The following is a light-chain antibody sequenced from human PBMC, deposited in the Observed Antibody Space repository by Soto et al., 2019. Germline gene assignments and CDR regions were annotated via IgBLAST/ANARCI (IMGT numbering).Light chain of an antibody. J-gene: IGKJ5*01. CDR1: QGITYW. CDR3: QRANSFPLT. CDR2: AAS. Sequence: DIQMTQSPSSVSASLGDRVTITCRASQGITYWLAWYQQRPGRAPKCLIYAASILESGVPSRFSGSGSGTNFTLTISDLQPEDFATYFCQRANSFPLTFGQGTRLEIK. V-gene: IGKV1-12*01.